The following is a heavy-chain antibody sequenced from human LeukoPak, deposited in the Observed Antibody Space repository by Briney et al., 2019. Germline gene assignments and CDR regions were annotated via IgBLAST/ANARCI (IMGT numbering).Heavy chain of an antibody. CDR3: ASLDDPDTG. J-gene: IGHJ4*02. CDR1: GRSINSGDYY. Sequence: PSQTLSLTCTVSGRSINSGDYYWRWIRQPPGKGLEGIGYIYYSGSTYYNPSLKSRVTISVDTSKSQFSLKLSSVTAADTAVYYCASLDDPDTGWGQGTLVTVSS. D-gene: IGHD1-14*01. CDR2: IYYSGST. V-gene: IGHV4-30-4*01.